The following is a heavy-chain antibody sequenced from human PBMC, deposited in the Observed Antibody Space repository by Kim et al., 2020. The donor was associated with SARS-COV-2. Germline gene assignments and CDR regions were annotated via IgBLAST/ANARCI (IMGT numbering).Heavy chain of an antibody. CDR1: GFTFSSYG. Sequence: GGSLRLSCAASGFTFSSYGMHWVRQAPGKGLEWVAVISYDGSNKYYADSVKGRFTISRDNSKNTLYLQMNSLRAEDTAVYYCARSDMVRGGGGMDVWGQGTTVTVSS. V-gene: IGHV3-33*05. J-gene: IGHJ6*02. D-gene: IGHD3-10*01. CDR3: ARSDMVRGGGGMDV. CDR2: ISYDGSNK.